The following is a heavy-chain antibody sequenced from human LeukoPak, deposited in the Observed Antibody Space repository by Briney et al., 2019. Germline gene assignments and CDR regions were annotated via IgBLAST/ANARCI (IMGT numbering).Heavy chain of an antibody. Sequence: GGSLRLSCGASGFTFSSYSMNWVRQAPGKGLEWVLFISSSSGYIYYADSVKGRFTISRDNAKNSLYLQMNSLRAEDTAVYYCARVWFGESGWFDPWGQGTLVTVSS. J-gene: IGHJ5*02. CDR3: ARVWFGESGWFDP. D-gene: IGHD3-10*01. CDR2: ISSSSGYI. CDR1: GFTFSSYS. V-gene: IGHV3-21*01.